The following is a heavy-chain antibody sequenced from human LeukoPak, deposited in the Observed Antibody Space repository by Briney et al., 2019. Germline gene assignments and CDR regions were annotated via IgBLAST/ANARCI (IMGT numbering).Heavy chain of an antibody. Sequence: QPGGSLRLSCAASGFTFSSYALSWVRQAPGKGLEWVSAISGSGGSTYYADSVKGRFTISRDNSKNTLYLQMNSLRAEDTAVYYCAKGGMATINYFDYWGQGTLVTVSS. V-gene: IGHV3-23*01. CDR2: ISGSGGST. D-gene: IGHD5-24*01. CDR3: AKGGMATINYFDY. CDR1: GFTFSSYA. J-gene: IGHJ4*02.